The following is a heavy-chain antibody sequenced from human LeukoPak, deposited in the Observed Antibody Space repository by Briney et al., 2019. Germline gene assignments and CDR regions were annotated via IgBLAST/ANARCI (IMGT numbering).Heavy chain of an antibody. CDR1: GFTFSTYW. CDR2: IKQDGSDK. CDR3: ARVLPVASRDY. V-gene: IGHV3-7*01. D-gene: IGHD2-2*01. J-gene: IGHJ4*02. Sequence: GGSLRLSCAASGFTFSTYWMSWVRQAPGKGLEWVANIKQDGSDKFYVDSVKGRFTISRDNAKNSMYLQMNSLRAEDTAIYYCARVLPVASRDYWSQGTLVTVSS.